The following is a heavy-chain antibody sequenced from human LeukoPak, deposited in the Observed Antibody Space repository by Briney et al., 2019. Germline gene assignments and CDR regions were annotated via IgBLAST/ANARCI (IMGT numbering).Heavy chain of an antibody. D-gene: IGHD3-22*01. CDR2: IGGNT. V-gene: IGHV3-23*01. Sequence: AGGSLRLSCAASGFTFSSYAMSWVRQAPGKGLEWVSSIGGNTYYADSVKGRFTISRDNSKNTLFLQMDSLRAGDTALYYCAKEAGGGYGYGMDVWGQGTTVTVSS. CDR1: GFTFSSYA. CDR3: AKEAGGGYGYGMDV. J-gene: IGHJ6*02.